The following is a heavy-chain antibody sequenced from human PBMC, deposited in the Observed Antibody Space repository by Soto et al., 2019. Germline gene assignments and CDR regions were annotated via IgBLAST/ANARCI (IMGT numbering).Heavy chain of an antibody. D-gene: IGHD3-9*01. Sequence: SVKVSCKASGFTFTSSAVQWVRQARGQRLEWIGWIVVGSGNTNYAQKFQERVTMTRDISTSTAYMELRSLRSDDTAVYYCARDSKYYDIFPTRFDPWGQGTLVTVSS. CDR3: ARDSKYYDIFPTRFDP. CDR2: IVVGSGNT. V-gene: IGHV1-58*01. J-gene: IGHJ5*02. CDR1: GFTFTSSA.